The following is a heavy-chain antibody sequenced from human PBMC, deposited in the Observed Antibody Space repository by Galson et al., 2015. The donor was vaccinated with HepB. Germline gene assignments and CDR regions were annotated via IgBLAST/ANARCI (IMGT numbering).Heavy chain of an antibody. Sequence: SLRLSCAASGFTVNKNYMSWVRQAPGKGLEWVSIIYSDGTTYYADSVKGRFTISRDNSKNTVYLQMNSLRAEDTAVYYCARDSSAHYFDYWGQGTLVTVSS. CDR1: GFTVNKNY. J-gene: IGHJ4*02. V-gene: IGHV3-53*01. CDR2: IYSDGTT. D-gene: IGHD3-22*01. CDR3: ARDSSAHYFDY.